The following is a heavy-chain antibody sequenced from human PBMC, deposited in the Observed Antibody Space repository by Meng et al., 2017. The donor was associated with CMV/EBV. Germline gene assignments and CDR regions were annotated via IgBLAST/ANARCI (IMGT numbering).Heavy chain of an antibody. CDR1: GFTFSSYE. CDR3: ARGLVTYYDFWIGNHKTNWFDP. V-gene: IGHV3-48*03. D-gene: IGHD3-3*01. CDR2: ISSSGSTI. J-gene: IGHJ5*02. Sequence: SLKISCAASGFTFSSYEMNWVRQAPGKGLEWVSYISSSGSTIYYADSVKGRFTISRDNAKTSLYLQMNSLRAEDTAVYYCARGLVTYYDFWIGNHKTNWFDPWGQGTLVTVSS.